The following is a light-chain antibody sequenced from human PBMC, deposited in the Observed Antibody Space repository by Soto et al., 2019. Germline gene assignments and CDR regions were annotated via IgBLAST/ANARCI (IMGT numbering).Light chain of an antibody. CDR2: STY. CDR1: TGAVTTDNF. J-gene: IGLJ2*01. V-gene: IGLV7-43*01. CDR3: LLYSDGSML. Sequence: QAVVTQEPSLTVSPGGTITLTCASSTGAVTTDNFPNWFQQKPGQAPRALIYSTYHKYSWTTARFSGSLLGGKAVLTLSGVQPDDEAEYHCLLYSDGSMLFGGGTKVTVL.